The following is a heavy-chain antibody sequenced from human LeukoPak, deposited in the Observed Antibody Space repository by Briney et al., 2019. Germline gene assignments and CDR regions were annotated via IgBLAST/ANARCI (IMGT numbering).Heavy chain of an antibody. V-gene: IGHV4-59*01. Sequence: SETLSLTCTVSGGSISSYYWSWIRQPPGKGLEWMGYIYYSGSTNYNPSLKSRVTISVDTSKNQFSLKLSSVTAADTAVYYCARGNYDILTGYSKNWFDPWGQGTLVTVSS. D-gene: IGHD3-9*01. CDR1: GGSISSYY. CDR3: ARGNYDILTGYSKNWFDP. CDR2: IYYSGST. J-gene: IGHJ5*02.